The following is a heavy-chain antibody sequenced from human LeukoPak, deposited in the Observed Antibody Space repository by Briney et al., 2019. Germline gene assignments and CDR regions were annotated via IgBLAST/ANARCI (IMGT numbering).Heavy chain of an antibody. J-gene: IGHJ3*02. Sequence: SQTLSLTCTVSGGSISSGGYYWSWIRQPPGKGLEWIGYIYHSGSTYYNPSLKSRVTISVDRSKNQFSLKLSSVTAADTAVYYCARSYAGDAFDIWGQGTMVTVSS. CDR3: ARSYAGDAFDI. CDR1: GGSISSGGYY. CDR2: IYHSGST. D-gene: IGHD1-26*01. V-gene: IGHV4-30-2*01.